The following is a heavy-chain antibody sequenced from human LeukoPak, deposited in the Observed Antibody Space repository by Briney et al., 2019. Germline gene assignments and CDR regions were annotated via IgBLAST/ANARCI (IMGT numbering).Heavy chain of an antibody. CDR1: GFSFSSYS. Sequence: GGSLRLSCAASGFSFSSYSMNWVGQAPGKGLEWVASISSSSSYIYYADSVKGRFTISRDNAKDSLYLQMNSLRAEDTAVYYCARDKSGDYVIDYWGQGTLVTVSS. D-gene: IGHD4-17*01. J-gene: IGHJ4*02. CDR2: ISSSSSYI. V-gene: IGHV3-21*01. CDR3: ARDKSGDYVIDY.